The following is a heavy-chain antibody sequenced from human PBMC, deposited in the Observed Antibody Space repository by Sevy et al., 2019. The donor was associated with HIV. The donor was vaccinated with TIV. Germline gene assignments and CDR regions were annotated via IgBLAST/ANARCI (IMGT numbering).Heavy chain of an antibody. Sequence: GGSLRLSCAASGFTFSDYYMSWIRQAPGKGLEWVSYISSSSSYTNYAASVKGRFTISRDNAKNSMYLQMNSLRAEATTVYYCAREGHYDSSGYYPGRPREVYYFDYWGQGTLVTVSS. CDR3: AREGHYDSSGYYPGRPREVYYFDY. CDR1: GFTFSDYY. CDR2: ISSSSSYT. V-gene: IGHV3-11*06. D-gene: IGHD3-22*01. J-gene: IGHJ4*02.